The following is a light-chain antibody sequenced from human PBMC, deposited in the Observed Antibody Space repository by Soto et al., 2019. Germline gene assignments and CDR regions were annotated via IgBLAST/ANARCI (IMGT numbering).Light chain of an antibody. Sequence: EIVMTQSPATLSVSPGEGATLSCRASQSISSNLAWYRQKPGQPPRLLIYGAYTRAAGIPARFSGSGSGTEFTLTISSLQSEDFAVYYCQHYTSWPLTFGGGTKVDIK. CDR1: QSISSN. CDR2: GAY. V-gene: IGKV3-15*01. J-gene: IGKJ4*01. CDR3: QHYTSWPLT.